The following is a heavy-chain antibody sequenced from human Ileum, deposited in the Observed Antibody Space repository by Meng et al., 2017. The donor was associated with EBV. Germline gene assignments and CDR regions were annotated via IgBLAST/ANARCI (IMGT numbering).Heavy chain of an antibody. CDR3: AKNGEKYFEY. CDR1: GGSISVINW. V-gene: IGHV4-4*02. Sequence: QGQLPGPGPGLVNPSGTLSLTCAVSGGSISVINWWSWVRQSPEKGLEWIGEMSDSGITHYNPSLKSRVTISADKSNNQFSLKLTSVTSADTAVYFCAKNGEKYFEYWGQGTLVTVSS. CDR2: MSDSGIT. J-gene: IGHJ4*02.